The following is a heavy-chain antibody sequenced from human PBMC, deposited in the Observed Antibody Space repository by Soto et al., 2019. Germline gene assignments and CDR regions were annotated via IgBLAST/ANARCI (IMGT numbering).Heavy chain of an antibody. J-gene: IGHJ4*02. CDR2: IYHIGNT. Sequence: QVQLQESGPGLVKPSGTLSLTCALSGASIITDNWWSWVRQPPGKELEWIGEIYHIGNTNFNPSVESRATIAVDTSKNQFSLTVSSVTAADTAIYCCARASASSKLRGVVINWGQGTLVTVSS. CDR3: ARASASSKLRGVVIN. V-gene: IGHV4-4*01. CDR1: GASIITDNW. D-gene: IGHD3-10*01.